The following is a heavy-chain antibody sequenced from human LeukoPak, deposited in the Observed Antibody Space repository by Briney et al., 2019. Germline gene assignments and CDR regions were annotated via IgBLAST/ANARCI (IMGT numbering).Heavy chain of an antibody. Sequence: PGGSLRLSCAASGFTFSSYSMNWVRQAPGKGPEWVSYISSSSSTIYYADSVKGRFTISRDNAKNSLYLQMNSLRAEDTAVYYCASLRLGELSLYGAFDYWGQGTLVTVSS. CDR2: ISSSSSTI. CDR3: ASLRLGELSLYGAFDY. V-gene: IGHV3-48*01. J-gene: IGHJ4*02. CDR1: GFTFSSYS. D-gene: IGHD3-16*02.